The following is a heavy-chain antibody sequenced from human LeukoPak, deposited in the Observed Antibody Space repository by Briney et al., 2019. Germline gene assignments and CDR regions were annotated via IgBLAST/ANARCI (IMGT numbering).Heavy chain of an antibody. J-gene: IGHJ4*02. CDR2: IYYSGST. D-gene: IGHD2-2*01. V-gene: IGHV4-61*01. CDR1: GGSVNSGSYY. Sequence: SETLSLTCTVSGGSVNSGSYYWSWIRQPPGKGLEWIGYIYYSGSTNYNPSLKSRVTTSVDTSKNQFSLKLSSVTAADTAVYYCARGNMASSSLFDWGQGTLVTVSS. CDR3: ARGNMASSSLFD.